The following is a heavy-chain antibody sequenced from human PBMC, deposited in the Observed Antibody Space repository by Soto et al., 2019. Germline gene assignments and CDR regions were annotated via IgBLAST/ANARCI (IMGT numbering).Heavy chain of an antibody. J-gene: IGHJ4*02. Sequence: SETLSLTCAVYGGSFSGYYWSWIRQPPGKGLEWIGEINHSGSTNYNPSLKSRVTISVDTSKNQFSLKLSSVTAADTAVYYCARDRSSYFDYWGQGTLVTVSS. V-gene: IGHV4-34*01. CDR1: GGSFSGYY. CDR3: ARDRSSYFDY. CDR2: INHSGST. D-gene: IGHD3-16*02.